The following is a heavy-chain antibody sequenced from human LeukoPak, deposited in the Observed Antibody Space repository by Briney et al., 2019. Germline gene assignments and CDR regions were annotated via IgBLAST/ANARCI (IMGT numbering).Heavy chain of an antibody. J-gene: IGHJ4*02. D-gene: IGHD2/OR15-2a*01. CDR3: ATSRFL. Sequence: GGSLRLSCVASGFTFSSYGMNWVRQAPGKGLEWVSSVSASGSGTYYADSVEGRFTISRDNSKNTLSLHMNSLRAEDTAVYYCATSRFLWGQGTLVTVSS. CDR2: VSASGSGT. V-gene: IGHV3-23*01. CDR1: GFTFSSYG.